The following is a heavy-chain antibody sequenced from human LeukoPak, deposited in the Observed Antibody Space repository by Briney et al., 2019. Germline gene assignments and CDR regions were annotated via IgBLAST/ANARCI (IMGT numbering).Heavy chain of an antibody. V-gene: IGHV3-30*18. D-gene: IGHD2-2*01. Sequence: GGSLRLSCAASGFTFSSYGMHWVRQAPGKGLEWVAVISYDGSNKYYADSVKGRFTISRDNSKNTLYLQMNSLRAEDTAVYYCAKDIRYCSSTSCYGSYYYYGMEVWGQGTTVTVSS. CDR3: AKDIRYCSSTSCYGSYYYYGMEV. J-gene: IGHJ6*02. CDR2: ISYDGSNK. CDR1: GFTFSSYG.